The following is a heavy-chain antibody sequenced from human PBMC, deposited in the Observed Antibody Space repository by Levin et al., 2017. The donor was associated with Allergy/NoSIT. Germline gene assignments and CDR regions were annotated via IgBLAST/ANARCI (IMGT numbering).Heavy chain of an antibody. D-gene: IGHD5-12*01. CDR3: ARDGTFEGYSGYDPYYYYYGMDV. Sequence: KISCKASGGTFSSYAISWVRQAPGQGLEWMGGIIPIFGTANYAQKFQGRVTITADKSTSTAYMELSSLRSEDTAVYYCARDGTFEGYSGYDPYYYYYGMDVWGQGTTVTVSS. J-gene: IGHJ6*02. CDR2: IIPIFGTA. V-gene: IGHV1-69*06. CDR1: GGTFSSYA.